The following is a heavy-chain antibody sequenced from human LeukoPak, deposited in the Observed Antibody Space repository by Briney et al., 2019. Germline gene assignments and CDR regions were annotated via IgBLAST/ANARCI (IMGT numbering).Heavy chain of an antibody. V-gene: IGHV1-2*02. Sequence: ASVKVSCKASGYTFTGYYMHWVRQAPGQGLEWMGWINLNSGGTNYAQKFQGRVTMTRDTSISTAYMELSRLRSDDTAVYYCASSTVVTNFDYWGQGTLVTVSS. CDR3: ASSTVVTNFDY. CDR2: INLNSGGT. J-gene: IGHJ4*02. D-gene: IGHD4-23*01. CDR1: GYTFTGYY.